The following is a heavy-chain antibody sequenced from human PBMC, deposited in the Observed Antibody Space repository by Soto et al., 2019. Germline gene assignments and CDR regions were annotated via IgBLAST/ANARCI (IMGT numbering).Heavy chain of an antibody. CDR2: IYYSGST. V-gene: IGHV4-59*01. CDR3: ARESDAHFDY. Sequence: QVQLQESGPGLMKPSETLSLTCTVSGGSISNYYWSWIRQPPGKGLEWIGYIYYSGSTNYNPSLKSRVTISVDTSKSQFSLKLSSVTAADTAVYYCARESDAHFDYWGQGTLVTVSS. CDR1: GGSISNYY. J-gene: IGHJ4*02.